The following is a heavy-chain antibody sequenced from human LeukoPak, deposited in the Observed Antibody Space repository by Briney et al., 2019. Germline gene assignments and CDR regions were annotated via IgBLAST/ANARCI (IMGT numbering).Heavy chain of an antibody. CDR2: INSNSGGT. Sequence: SSVKVSCKASGYSFSDYSMHWVRQAPGQGLEWMGRINSNSGGTSYAQNFQGRVSMTRDTSISTTYMELSGLTSDDAAVYYCARGGSGSGYLYYFDYWGQGTLVSVSS. J-gene: IGHJ4*02. CDR1: GYSFSDYS. V-gene: IGHV1-2*06. CDR3: ARGGSGSGYLYYFDY. D-gene: IGHD3-10*01.